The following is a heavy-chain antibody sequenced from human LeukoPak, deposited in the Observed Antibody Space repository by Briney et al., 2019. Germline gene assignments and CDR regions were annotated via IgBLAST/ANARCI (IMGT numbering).Heavy chain of an antibody. CDR1: GYTFTSYA. D-gene: IGHD4-17*01. CDR2: INTNTGNP. J-gene: IGHJ4*02. V-gene: IGHV7-4-1*02. CDR3: ARFFIMTTVTTGDN. Sequence: GASVKVSCKASGYTFTSYAMNWVRQAPGQGLEWMGWINTNTGNPTYAQGFTGRFVFSLDTSVSTAYLQISSLKAEDTAVYYCARFFIMTTVTTGDNWGQGTLVTVSS.